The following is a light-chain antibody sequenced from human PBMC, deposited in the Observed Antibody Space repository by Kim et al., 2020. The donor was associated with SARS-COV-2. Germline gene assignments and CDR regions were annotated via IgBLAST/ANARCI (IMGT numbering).Light chain of an antibody. CDR1: RSDGGGYNY. V-gene: IGLV2-14*03. CDR3: SSYRSSAIVV. CDR2: DVT. J-gene: IGLJ2*01. Sequence: GQERNIACTGTRSDGGGYNYDSWYQQHPGKAPKLLIYDVTNRPAGVSHRFAGSKSGKTASLTISGLQAEDEADYYCSSYRSSAIVVFGGGTQLTVL.